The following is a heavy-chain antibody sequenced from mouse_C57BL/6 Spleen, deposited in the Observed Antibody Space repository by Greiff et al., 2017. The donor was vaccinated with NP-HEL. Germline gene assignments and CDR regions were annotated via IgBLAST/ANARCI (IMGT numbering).Heavy chain of an antibody. D-gene: IGHD1-1*01. CDR2: IYPSDSET. CDR3: ARTFITTVADY. CDR1: GYTFTSYW. J-gene: IGHJ2*01. Sequence: VQLQQPGAELVRPGSSVKLSCKASGYTFTSYWMDWVKQRPGQGLEWIGNIYPSDSETHYNQKFKDKATLTVDKSSSTAYMQLSSLTSEDSAVYYCARTFITTVADYWGQGTTLTVSS. V-gene: IGHV1-61*01.